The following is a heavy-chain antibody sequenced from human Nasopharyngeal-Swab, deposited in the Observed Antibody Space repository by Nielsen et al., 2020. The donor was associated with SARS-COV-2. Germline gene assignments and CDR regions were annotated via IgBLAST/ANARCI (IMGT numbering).Heavy chain of an antibody. J-gene: IGHJ3*02. V-gene: IGHV5-51*01. D-gene: IGHD6-19*01. CDR1: GYSFTSYW. CDR2: IYPGDSDT. Sequence: KVSCKTSGYSFTSYWISWVRQMPGKGLEWMGIIYPGDSDTRYSPSFQGQVTISADKSISTAYLQWSSLKASDTAMYYCARRSYSSGWNAFDIWGQGTMVTVSS. CDR3: ARRSYSSGWNAFDI.